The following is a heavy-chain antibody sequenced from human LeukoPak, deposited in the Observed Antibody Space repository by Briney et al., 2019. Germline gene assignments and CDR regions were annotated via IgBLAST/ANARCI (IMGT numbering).Heavy chain of an antibody. Sequence: GRSLRLSCAASGFTFSSYAMHWVRQAPGRGLEWVAVISYDGSNKYYADSVKGRFTISRDNSKNTLYLQMNSLRAEDTAVYYCARDEGVVGVTGAFDIWGQGTMVTVSS. D-gene: IGHD1-26*01. CDR3: ARDEGVVGVTGAFDI. J-gene: IGHJ3*02. CDR2: ISYDGSNK. CDR1: GFTFSSYA. V-gene: IGHV3-30-3*01.